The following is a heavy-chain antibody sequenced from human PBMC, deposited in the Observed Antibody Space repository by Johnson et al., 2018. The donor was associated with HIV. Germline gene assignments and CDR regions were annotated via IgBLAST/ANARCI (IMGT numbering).Heavy chain of an antibody. D-gene: IGHD4-23*01. J-gene: IGHJ3*02. Sequence: VQLVESGGGLVQPGGSLRLSCAASGFTFSSYAMSWVRQAPGKGLEWVSVISFSGGKGRFTISRDNSKNTLYLQMNSLRAEDTAVYYCATTPWAYYGGKSVTHDAFDIWGQGTMVTVSS. V-gene: IGHV3-23*04. CDR3: ATTPWAYYGGKSVTHDAFDI. CDR2: ISFSGG. CDR1: GFTFSSYA.